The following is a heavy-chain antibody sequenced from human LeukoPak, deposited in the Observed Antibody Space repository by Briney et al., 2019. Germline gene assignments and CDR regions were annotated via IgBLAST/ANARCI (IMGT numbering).Heavy chain of an antibody. Sequence: PGGSLRLSCADSGSTFSNFWMTWVRQAPGKGLEWVANIKEDGSEKYYVDPVKGRFTISRDNAKNSLYLQMNSLRADDTAVYYCARSGAARYLDSWGRGTLVTVSS. CDR3: ARSGAARYLDS. V-gene: IGHV3-7*01. CDR1: GSTFSNFW. CDR2: IKEDGSEK. J-gene: IGHJ4*02. D-gene: IGHD6-6*01.